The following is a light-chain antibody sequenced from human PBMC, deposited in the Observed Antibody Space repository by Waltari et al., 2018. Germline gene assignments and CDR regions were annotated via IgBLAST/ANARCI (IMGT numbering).Light chain of an antibody. CDR1: QSVLYSSNNKHY. CDR2: WAS. Sequence: DIVMTQSLDSLAVSLGESATINSKSSQSVLYSSNNKHYLAWDQQKPGQPPKLLIYWASTRESGVPDRFSDSGSGTDFTLTISSLQAEDVAVYYCQQYYSTPLTFGGGTKVEIK. J-gene: IGKJ4*01. V-gene: IGKV4-1*01. CDR3: QQYYSTPLT.